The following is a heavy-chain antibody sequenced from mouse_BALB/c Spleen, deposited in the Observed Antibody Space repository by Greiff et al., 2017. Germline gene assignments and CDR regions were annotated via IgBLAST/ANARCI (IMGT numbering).Heavy chain of an antibody. Sequence: VKVVESGPGLVAPSQSLSITCTVSGFSLTSYGVSWVRQPPGKGLEWLGVIWGDGSTNYHSALISRLSISKDNSKSQVFLKLNSLQTDDTATYYCAKAGGLRRSSWFAYWGQGTLVTVSA. CDR1: GFSLTSYG. CDR2: IWGDGST. CDR3: AKAGGLRRSSWFAY. J-gene: IGHJ3*01. V-gene: IGHV2-3*01. D-gene: IGHD2-4*01.